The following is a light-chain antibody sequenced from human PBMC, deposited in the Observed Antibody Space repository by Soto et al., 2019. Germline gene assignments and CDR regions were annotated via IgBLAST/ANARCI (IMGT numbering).Light chain of an antibody. CDR3: QQSYNTPRT. CDR1: QSISSW. CDR2: ATS. Sequence: DIQMTQSPSTLSASIGDRVTITCRASQSISSWLAWYQQKPGKAPNLLIYATSSLQGGVPSRFSGSGSGTDFTLTITSLQPEDFATYYCQQSYNTPRTFGQGTKVDIK. J-gene: IGKJ1*01. V-gene: IGKV1-39*01.